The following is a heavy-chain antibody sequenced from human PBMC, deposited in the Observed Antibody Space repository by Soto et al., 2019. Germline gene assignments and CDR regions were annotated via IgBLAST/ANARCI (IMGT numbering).Heavy chain of an antibody. V-gene: IGHV1-69*13. Sequence: SVKVSCKASGGTFSSYAISWVRQAPGQGLEWMGGIIPIFGTANYAQKFQGRVTITADESTSTAYMELSSLRSEDTAVYYCAAGDIVVVPAPVGYYYYGMDVWGQGTTVTVSS. CDR2: IIPIFGTA. CDR1: GGTFSSYA. D-gene: IGHD2-2*01. J-gene: IGHJ6*02. CDR3: AAGDIVVVPAPVGYYYYGMDV.